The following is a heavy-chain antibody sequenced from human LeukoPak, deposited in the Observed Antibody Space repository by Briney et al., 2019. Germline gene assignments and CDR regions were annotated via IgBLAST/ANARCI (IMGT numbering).Heavy chain of an antibody. V-gene: IGHV1-2*02. Sequence: ASVKVSCKASGYTFTGYYMHWVQQAPGQGLEWMGWINPNSGGTNYAQKFQGRVTMTRDTSISTAYMELSRLRSDDTAVYYCALAIFGVVPPDFDYWGQGTLVTVSS. J-gene: IGHJ4*02. D-gene: IGHD3-3*01. CDR2: INPNSGGT. CDR3: ALAIFGVVPPDFDY. CDR1: GYTFTGYY.